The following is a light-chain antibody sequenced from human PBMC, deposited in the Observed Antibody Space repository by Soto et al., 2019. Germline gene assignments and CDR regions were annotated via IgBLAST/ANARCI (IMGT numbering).Light chain of an antibody. CDR2: EIS. J-gene: IGLJ3*02. Sequence: QSALTQPASVSGSPGQSITISCTGTSSDFGGYNYVSWYQHLPGKAPKLMIYEISNRPSGVSNRFSGSKSGNTASLTISGVQAEDEADYYCSSYTSSNTWVFGGGTKLTVL. CDR1: SSDFGGYNY. V-gene: IGLV2-14*01. CDR3: SSYTSSNTWV.